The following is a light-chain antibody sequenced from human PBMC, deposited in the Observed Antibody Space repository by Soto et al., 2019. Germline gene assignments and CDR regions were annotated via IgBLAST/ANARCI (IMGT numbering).Light chain of an antibody. CDR1: QGIRND. Sequence: DIQMTQSPASLSASVGDRVIITCRASQGIRNDLGWYQQKVGKAPKRLIFAASSLQSGVPSRFSGSGSGTEFALTISSLQPEDFASYYCLQYNRYPRTFGQGTKVDIK. V-gene: IGKV1-17*01. CDR3: LQYNRYPRT. J-gene: IGKJ1*01. CDR2: AAS.